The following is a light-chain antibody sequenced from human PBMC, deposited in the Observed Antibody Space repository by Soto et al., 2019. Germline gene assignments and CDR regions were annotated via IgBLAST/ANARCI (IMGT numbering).Light chain of an antibody. J-gene: IGKJ2*01. Sequence: DIPMTQSPSSLSASVGDRVTITCQASQDITNYLNWYQQKPGKAPKLLIYDASNLETGVPSRFSGGGSGTDFTFTINSLQPEDIATYYCQQYDNLPYTFGQGTKLEIK. CDR3: QQYDNLPYT. V-gene: IGKV1-33*01. CDR1: QDITNY. CDR2: DAS.